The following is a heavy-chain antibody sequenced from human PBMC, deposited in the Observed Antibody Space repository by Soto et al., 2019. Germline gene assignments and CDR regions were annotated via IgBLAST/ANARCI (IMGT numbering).Heavy chain of an antibody. CDR1: GYTFTGYY. CDR3: ERAYCGGDCYSLFDY. Sequence: ASVKVSCKASGYTFTGYYMHWVRQAPGQGLEWMGWINPSSGGTNYAQKFQGRVTMTRDTSISTAYMELSRLRSDDTAVYYCERAYCGGDCYSLFDYWGQGTLVTVSS. J-gene: IGHJ4*02. V-gene: IGHV1-2*02. CDR2: INPSSGGT. D-gene: IGHD2-21*02.